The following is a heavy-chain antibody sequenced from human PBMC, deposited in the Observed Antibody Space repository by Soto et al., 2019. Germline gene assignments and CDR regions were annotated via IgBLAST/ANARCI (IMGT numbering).Heavy chain of an antibody. J-gene: IGHJ4*02. Sequence: PSETLSLTCTVSGGSITSGDYYWSWIRQPPGKGLEWIGYFYYRGNTYYNPSLKSRATISVDTSNNHFSLKLSSVTAADAAVYYCARATTYYFGSGSYDLDYWGEGTLVTVSS. D-gene: IGHD3-10*01. CDR1: GGSITSGDYY. CDR3: ARATTYYFGSGSYDLDY. CDR2: FYYRGNT. V-gene: IGHV4-30-4*02.